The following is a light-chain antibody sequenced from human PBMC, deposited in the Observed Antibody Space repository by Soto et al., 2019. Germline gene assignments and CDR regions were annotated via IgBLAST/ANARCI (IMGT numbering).Light chain of an antibody. Sequence: DIQLTQSPSSLSASVGDRVAIPCRASQPISRNLNWYQQKTGKAPKLLIYAASSLQSGVPSRFSGSGSGTDFTLAISSLQPEDFATYFCQQSDSIPITFGQGTRLEI. CDR1: QPISRN. V-gene: IGKV1-39*01. J-gene: IGKJ5*01. CDR2: AAS. CDR3: QQSDSIPIT.